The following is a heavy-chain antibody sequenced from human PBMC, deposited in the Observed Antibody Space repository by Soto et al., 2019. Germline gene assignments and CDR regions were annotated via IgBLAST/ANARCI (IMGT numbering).Heavy chain of an antibody. CDR2: IYYRGNT. CDR1: GVSVSSSGYY. J-gene: IGHJ5*02. Sequence: QVQLQESGPGLVKPSQTLSLTCTVSGVSVSSSGYYWSWIRQHPGKGLEWIGYIYYRGNTYYNPSLKSWLSISVDSSKNQFSLNLNSLTAADRAVYYCARGVVVGATGWFDPWGQGTLVSVSS. V-gene: IGHV4-31*03. CDR3: ARGVVVGATGWFDP. D-gene: IGHD2-15*01.